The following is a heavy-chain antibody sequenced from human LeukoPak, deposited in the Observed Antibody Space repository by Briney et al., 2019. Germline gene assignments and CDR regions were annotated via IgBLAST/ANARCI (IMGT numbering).Heavy chain of an antibody. V-gene: IGHV1-2*02. CDR2: INPNSGGT. Sequence: GASVKVSCKTSGYTFTGQYLHWVRQAPGQGLEWMGWINPNSGGTKSAQKFQGRVIMTRDTSISTAYMELRGLRSDDTAVYYCARDRYYDSNGYYYYFDYWGQGTLVTVSS. CDR1: GYTFTGQY. D-gene: IGHD3-22*01. CDR3: ARDRYYDSNGYYYYFDY. J-gene: IGHJ4*02.